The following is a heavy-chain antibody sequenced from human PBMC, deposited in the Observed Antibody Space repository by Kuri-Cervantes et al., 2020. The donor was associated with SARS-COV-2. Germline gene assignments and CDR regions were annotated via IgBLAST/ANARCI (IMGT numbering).Heavy chain of an antibody. Sequence: GGSLRLSCAASGFTFSGSAMHWVRQASGKGLEWVGRIRSKANSYATAYAASVKGRFTISRDDSKNTAYLQMGSLRAEDMAVYYCARGGHYCSSTSCYMPGDYWGQGTLVTVSS. CDR3: ARGGHYCSSTSCYMPGDY. CDR1: GFTFSGSA. D-gene: IGHD2-2*02. J-gene: IGHJ4*02. CDR2: IRSKANSYAT. V-gene: IGHV3-73*01.